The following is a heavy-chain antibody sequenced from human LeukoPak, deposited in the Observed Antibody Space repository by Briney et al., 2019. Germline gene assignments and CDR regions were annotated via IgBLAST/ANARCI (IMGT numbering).Heavy chain of an antibody. CDR2: IGTVDDT. CDR3: AREIRETLFTRHHYYGIDV. CDR1: GFTFSTYD. Sequence: GGSLRLSCAASGFTFSTYDMHWVRQVTGKGLEWVSAIGTVDDTYYLGSVKGRFTISRENAKNVLYLQMSSLRVEDTAVYYCAREIRETLFTRHHYYGIDVWGQGTTVTVSS. V-gene: IGHV3-13*01. J-gene: IGHJ6*02. D-gene: IGHD2/OR15-2a*01.